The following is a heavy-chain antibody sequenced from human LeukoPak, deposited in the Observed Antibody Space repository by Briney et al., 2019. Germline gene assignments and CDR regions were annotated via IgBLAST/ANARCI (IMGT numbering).Heavy chain of an antibody. CDR1: GFTVSSNY. CDR2: IYSGGST. J-gene: IGHJ6*04. D-gene: IGHD2-2*01. Sequence: AGGSLRLSSAASGFTVSSNYMSWVRQAPGKGLEWVSVIYSGGSTYYADSVKGRFTISRDNSKNTLYLQMNSLRAEDTAVYYCARDCSSTSCYRMDVWGKGTTVTVSS. CDR3: ARDCSSTSCYRMDV. V-gene: IGHV3-66*02.